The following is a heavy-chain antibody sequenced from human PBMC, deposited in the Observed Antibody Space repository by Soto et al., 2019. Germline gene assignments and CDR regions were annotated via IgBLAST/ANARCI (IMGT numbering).Heavy chain of an antibody. CDR1: GYIFTNFY. V-gene: IGHV1-46*03. Sequence: QVQLVQPGAEVKKPGASVKFACKASGYIFTNFYIHWVRQAPGQGLEWIGIINPNGGSRNYAQNFQGRVTMTRDTSTRTVYMDLSSLRSEDTAVYYCTRGLASGDYWGQGTLITVSS. D-gene: IGHD6-6*01. CDR2: INPNGGSR. J-gene: IGHJ4*02. CDR3: TRGLASGDY.